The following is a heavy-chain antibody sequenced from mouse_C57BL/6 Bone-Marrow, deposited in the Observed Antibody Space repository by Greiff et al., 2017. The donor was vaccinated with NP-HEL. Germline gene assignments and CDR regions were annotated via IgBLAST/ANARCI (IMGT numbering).Heavy chain of an antibody. Sequence: EVKVVESGPSLVRPSQTLSLTCTVTGFSISSDCYWIWIRQFPGNKLEYIGYTFYSGITYYNPSLESRTYITRDTSKNQFSLKLSSVTTEDTATYYCARVRDGYDVGYYAMDYWGQGTSVTVSS. CDR2: TFYSGIT. V-gene: IGHV3-3*01. CDR1: GFSISSDCY. D-gene: IGHD2-2*01. CDR3: ARVRDGYDVGYYAMDY. J-gene: IGHJ4*01.